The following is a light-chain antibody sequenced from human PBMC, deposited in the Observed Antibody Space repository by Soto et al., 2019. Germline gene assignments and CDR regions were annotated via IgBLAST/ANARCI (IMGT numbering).Light chain of an antibody. CDR2: DVS. V-gene: IGKV1-5*01. J-gene: IGKJ1*01. Sequence: DIQMTQSPSTLSASVGDRVTITCRASQSTSSWLAWYQQKPGKAPKVLIYDVSSLERGIPSRFSGSGSGTEFTLTINSLQPDDFATYYCQQYNTYSGTFGPGTKVDIK. CDR3: QQYNTYSGT. CDR1: QSTSSW.